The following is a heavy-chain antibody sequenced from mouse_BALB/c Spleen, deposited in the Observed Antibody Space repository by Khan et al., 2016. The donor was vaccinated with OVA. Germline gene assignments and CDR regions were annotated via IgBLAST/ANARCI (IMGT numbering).Heavy chain of an antibody. Sequence: EVQLQQSGPGLVKPSQSLSLTCTVTGYSITSGYGWNWIRQFPGHKLEWMGYISSSGSTNYNPSLKSRISITRDTSKNQFFLQLISVTTENTATYYCAKTARIKYWGQGTTLTVSS. D-gene: IGHD1-2*01. V-gene: IGHV3-2*02. CDR3: AKTARIKY. CDR2: ISSSGST. CDR1: GYSITSGYG. J-gene: IGHJ2*01.